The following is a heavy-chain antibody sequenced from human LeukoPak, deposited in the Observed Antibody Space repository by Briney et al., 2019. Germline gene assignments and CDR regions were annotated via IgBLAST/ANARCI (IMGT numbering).Heavy chain of an antibody. V-gene: IGHV3-21*01. CDR3: ARDPTYSSSWNNWFDP. D-gene: IGHD6-13*01. CDR2: ISSSSSYI. J-gene: IGHJ5*02. CDR1: GFTFSSYS. Sequence: GGSLRLSCAASGFTFSSYSMNWVRQAPGKGLEWVSSISSSSSYIYYADSVKGRFTISRDNAKNSLYLQMNSLRAEDTAVYYCARDPTYSSSWNNWFDPWGQGTLVTVSS.